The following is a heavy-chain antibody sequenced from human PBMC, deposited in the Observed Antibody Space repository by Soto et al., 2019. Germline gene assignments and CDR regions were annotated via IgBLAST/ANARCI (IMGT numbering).Heavy chain of an antibody. CDR2: SYWDDDK. CDR1: GFSLTTIGVG. Sequence: IFSKESGPTLVKPTQTLTLTCTFSGFSLTTIGVGVGWIRQPPGKALEWLELSYWDDDKHYSTSLKSRLTITKVTSKNQVVLTMTNMDPVDTATYYCAHRLRGNRGWGTFDYWGQGILVTVSS. J-gene: IGHJ4*02. V-gene: IGHV2-5*02. D-gene: IGHD6-19*01. CDR3: AHRLRGNRGWGTFDY.